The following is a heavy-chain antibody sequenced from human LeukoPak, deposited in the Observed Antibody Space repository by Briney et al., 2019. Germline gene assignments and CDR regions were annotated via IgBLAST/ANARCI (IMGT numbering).Heavy chain of an antibody. J-gene: IGHJ4*02. V-gene: IGHV3-23*01. CDR1: GFTFSSYG. CDR2: ISGSGGST. CDR3: ARVVPAPSSNFDY. D-gene: IGHD2-8*01. Sequence: GGSLRLSCAASGFTFSSYGMTWVRQAPGKGLEWVSGISGSGGSTYYEDSVKGRFTISRDNSKNTLYLQMNSLRAEDTAVYYCARVVPAPSSNFDYWGQGTLVTVSS.